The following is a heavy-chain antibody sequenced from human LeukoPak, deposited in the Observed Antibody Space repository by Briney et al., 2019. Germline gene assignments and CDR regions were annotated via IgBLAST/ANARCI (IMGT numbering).Heavy chain of an antibody. CDR2: INSDGSST. CDR3: ARGGFRSDSSSWWGYYYMDV. V-gene: IGHV3-74*01. D-gene: IGHD6-13*01. Sequence: GGSLRLSCAASGFTFSSYWMHWVRQAPGKGLVWVSRINSDGSSTSYADSVKGRFTISRDNAKNTLYLQMNSLRAEDTAVYYCARGGFRSDSSSWWGYYYMDVWGKGTTVTISS. CDR1: GFTFSSYW. J-gene: IGHJ6*03.